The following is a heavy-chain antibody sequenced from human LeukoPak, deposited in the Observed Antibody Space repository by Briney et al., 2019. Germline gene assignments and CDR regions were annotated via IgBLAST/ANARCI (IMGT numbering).Heavy chain of an antibody. D-gene: IGHD6-19*01. CDR1: GFTVSSNY. CDR3: ARDHSDVTTPYSSGWS. CDR2: IYSGGST. J-gene: IGHJ4*02. V-gene: IGHV3-53*01. Sequence: GGSLRLSCAASGFTVSSNYMSWVRQAPGKGLEWVSVIYSGGSTYYADSVKGRFTISRDNAKNSLYLQMNSLRAEDTAVYYCARDHSDVTTPYSSGWSWGQGTLVTVSS.